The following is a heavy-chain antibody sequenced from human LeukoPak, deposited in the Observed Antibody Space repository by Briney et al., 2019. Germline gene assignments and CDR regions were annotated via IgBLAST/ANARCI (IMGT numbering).Heavy chain of an antibody. J-gene: IGHJ4*02. CDR1: GGSISSSSYY. Sequence: SETLSLTCTVSGGSISSSSYYWGWIRQPPGKGLEWIVSIYYSGSTYYNPSLKSLVTISVDTSKNQFSQKLSSATAADSAVYYCAIYKVATAAESFDYWGQGTLVTVSS. CDR3: AIYKVATAAESFDY. CDR2: IYYSGST. D-gene: IGHD1-1*01. V-gene: IGHV4-39*01.